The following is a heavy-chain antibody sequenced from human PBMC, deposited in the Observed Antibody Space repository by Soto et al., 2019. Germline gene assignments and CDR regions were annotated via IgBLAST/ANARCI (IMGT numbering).Heavy chain of an antibody. CDR1: GYNFNNYW. CDR2: IYPKNSVT. D-gene: IGHD2-15*01. V-gene: IGHV5-51*01. Sequence: PGESLKISCKVSGYNFNNYWIAWVRQMPGRGLEWMGIIYPKNSVTRHSPSFQGQVTISADKSISTAYLQWSSLKASDTAMYYCARHLSGRASSYYYYGMDVWGQGTTVTVSS. J-gene: IGHJ6*02. CDR3: ARHLSGRASSYYYYGMDV.